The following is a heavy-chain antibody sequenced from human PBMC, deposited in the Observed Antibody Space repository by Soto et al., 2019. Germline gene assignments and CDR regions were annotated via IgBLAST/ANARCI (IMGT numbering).Heavy chain of an antibody. D-gene: IGHD3-10*01. Sequence: GGSLKLSCAASGFTFSSYAMSWVRQAPGKGLEWVSAISGSGGSTYYADSVKGRFTISRDNSKNTLYLQMNSLRAEDTAVYFCAKLPITMVRGVIDYWGQGTLVTVSS. CDR3: AKLPITMVRGVIDY. V-gene: IGHV3-23*01. J-gene: IGHJ4*02. CDR1: GFTFSSYA. CDR2: ISGSGGST.